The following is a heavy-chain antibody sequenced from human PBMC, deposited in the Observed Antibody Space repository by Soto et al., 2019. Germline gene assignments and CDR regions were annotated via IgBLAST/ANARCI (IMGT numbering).Heavy chain of an antibody. CDR1: GFTFSSYG. J-gene: IGHJ6*02. Sequence: GGSLRLSCAASGFTFSSYGMHWVRQAPGKGLEWVAVIWYDGSNKYYADSVKGRFTISRDNSKNTLYLQMNSLRAEDTAVYYCARDRVPQLAPVGYYYYGMDVWGQGTTVTVSS. D-gene: IGHD6-6*01. CDR3: ARDRVPQLAPVGYYYYGMDV. V-gene: IGHV3-33*01. CDR2: IWYDGSNK.